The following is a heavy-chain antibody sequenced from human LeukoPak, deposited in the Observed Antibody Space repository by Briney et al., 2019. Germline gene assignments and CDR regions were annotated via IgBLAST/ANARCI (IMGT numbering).Heavy chain of an antibody. D-gene: IGHD5-24*01. Sequence: SETLSLTCAVYGGSFSGYYWSWIRQPPGKGLEWIGEINHSGSTNYNPSLKSRVTISVDTSKSQFSPKLSSVTAADTAVYYCARAPGVRDGYKRGNWFDPWGQGTLVTVSS. J-gene: IGHJ5*02. CDR1: GGSFSGYY. CDR3: ARAPGVRDGYKRGNWFDP. V-gene: IGHV4-34*01. CDR2: INHSGST.